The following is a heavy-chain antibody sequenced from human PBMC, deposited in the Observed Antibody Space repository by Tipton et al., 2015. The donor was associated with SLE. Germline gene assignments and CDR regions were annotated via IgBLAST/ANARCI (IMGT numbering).Heavy chain of an antibody. J-gene: IGHJ1*01. CDR3: ARPSHPDVNSLGELSFEYFKE. V-gene: IGHV3-7*01. CDR2: IKQDGSEK. Sequence: SLRLSCAASGFDFDNRWMSWVRQAPGKGLEWVANIKQDGSEKDYVVSVKGRFTISRDNAKNSLYLQMDSLRVEDTAMYYCARPSHPDVNSLGELSFEYFKEWGQGTLVTVSS. D-gene: IGHD3-16*02. CDR1: GFDFDNRW.